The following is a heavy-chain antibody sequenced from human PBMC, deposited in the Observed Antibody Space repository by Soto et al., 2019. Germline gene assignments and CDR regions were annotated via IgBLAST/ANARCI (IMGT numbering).Heavy chain of an antibody. CDR2: INPNSGGT. Sequence: ASVKVSCKASGYTFTGYYMHWGRQAPGQGLEWMGWINPNSGGTNHAQKFQGRVTMTTDTSISTAYMELRRLRSEDTAVYYCARSTYDFWSGYLNWFDPWGQGTMVTVSS. D-gene: IGHD3-3*01. V-gene: IGHV1-2*02. CDR1: GYTFTGYY. CDR3: ARSTYDFWSGYLNWFDP. J-gene: IGHJ5*02.